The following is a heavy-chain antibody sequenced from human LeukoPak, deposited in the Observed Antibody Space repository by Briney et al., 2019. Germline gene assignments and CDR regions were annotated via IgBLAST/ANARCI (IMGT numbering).Heavy chain of an antibody. CDR3: ARAPMGEIVVVDLDY. CDR2: INPSGGST. CDR1: GGTFSSYA. Sequence: GASVKVSCKASGGTFSSYAISWVRQAPGQGLEWMGIINPSGGSTSYAQKFQGRVTMTRDTSTSTVYMELSSLRSEDTAVYYCARAPMGEIVVVDLDYWGQGTLVTVSS. J-gene: IGHJ4*02. D-gene: IGHD3-22*01. V-gene: IGHV1-46*01.